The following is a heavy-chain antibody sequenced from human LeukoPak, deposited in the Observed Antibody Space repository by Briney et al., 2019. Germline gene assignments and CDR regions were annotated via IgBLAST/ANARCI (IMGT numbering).Heavy chain of an antibody. CDR3: ARGGSRPIPNWFDP. D-gene: IGHD2-2*02. J-gene: IGHJ5*02. CDR2: IYYSGST. CDR1: GGSISSYY. V-gene: IGHV4-59*01. Sequence: SETLSLTCTVSGGSISSYYWSWIRQPPGKGLEWIGYIYYSGSTNYNPSLKSRVTISVDTSKNQFSLKLSSVTAADTAVYYCARGGSRPIPNWFDPWGQGTLVTVSS.